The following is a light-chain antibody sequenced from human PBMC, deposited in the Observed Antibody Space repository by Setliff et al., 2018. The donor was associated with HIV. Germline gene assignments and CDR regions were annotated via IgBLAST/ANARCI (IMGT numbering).Light chain of an antibody. CDR1: SSDVGGYNY. CDR2: EVS. V-gene: IGLV2-8*01. Sequence: LTQPPSASGSPGQSVTISCTGTSSDVGGYNYVSWYQQHPGKAPKLMIFEVSKRPSGVPDRFSGSKSGNTASLTVSGLQAEDEADYYCTSYAGSNTDVFGTGTKVTVL. J-gene: IGLJ1*01. CDR3: TSYAGSNTDV.